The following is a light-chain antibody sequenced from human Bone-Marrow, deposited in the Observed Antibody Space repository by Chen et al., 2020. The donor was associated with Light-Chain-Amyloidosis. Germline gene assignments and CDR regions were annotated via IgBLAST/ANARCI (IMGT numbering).Light chain of an antibody. CDR3: SSYTITNTLV. J-gene: IGLJ1*01. Sequence: QSALTQPASFSGSPGQSIPISCTGTSSYVGGDNHVSWYQQHPDKAPKLMIYEVTNRPSWVPDRFSGSKSDNTASLTISGLQTEDEADYFCSSYTITNTLVFGSGTRVTVL. CDR2: EVT. V-gene: IGLV2-14*01. CDR1: SSYVGGDNH.